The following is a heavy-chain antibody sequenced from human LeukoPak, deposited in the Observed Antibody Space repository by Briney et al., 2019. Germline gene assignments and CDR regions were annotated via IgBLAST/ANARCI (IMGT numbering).Heavy chain of an antibody. Sequence: GGSLRLSCAASGFTFSSYRMNWVRQAPGKGLEWVSSISSGSTYINYADSVKGRFTISRDNAKNSLYLQMNSLRAEGTAVYYCARDLGSGYVFFDYWGQGTLVTVSS. D-gene: IGHD5-12*01. J-gene: IGHJ4*02. V-gene: IGHV3-21*01. CDR3: ARDLGSGYVFFDY. CDR1: GFTFSSYR. CDR2: ISSGSTYI.